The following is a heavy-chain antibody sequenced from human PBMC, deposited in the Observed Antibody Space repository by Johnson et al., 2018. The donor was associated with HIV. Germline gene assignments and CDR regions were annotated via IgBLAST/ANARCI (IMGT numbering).Heavy chain of an antibody. CDR3: ARNVLLWFGESADAFDI. D-gene: IGHD3-10*01. Sequence: QVQLVESGGGVVQPGRSLRLSCAASRFTFSSYVMHWVRQAPGKGLEWVAVISFDGTNKHYGDSVRGRFPISRDNSKNTLYLQMNSLRAEDTAVYYCARNVLLWFGESADAFDIWGQGTMVTVSS. CDR2: ISFDGTNK. CDR1: RFTFSSYV. J-gene: IGHJ3*02. V-gene: IGHV3-30*03.